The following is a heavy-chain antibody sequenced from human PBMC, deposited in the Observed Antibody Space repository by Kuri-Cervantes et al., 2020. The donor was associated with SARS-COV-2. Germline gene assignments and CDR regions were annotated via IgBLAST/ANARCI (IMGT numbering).Heavy chain of an antibody. CDR2: ISSSSSYI. CDR3: ARAGWYYDSSGYSNAEYFQH. CDR1: GFTFSSYS. D-gene: IGHD3-22*01. J-gene: IGHJ1*01. V-gene: IGHV3-21*01. Sequence: GESLKISCAASGFTFSSYSMNWVRQAPGKGLEWVSSISSSSSYIYYADSVKGRFTISRDNAKNSLYLQMNSLRAEDTAVYYCARAGWYYDSSGYSNAEYFQHRGQGTLVTVSS.